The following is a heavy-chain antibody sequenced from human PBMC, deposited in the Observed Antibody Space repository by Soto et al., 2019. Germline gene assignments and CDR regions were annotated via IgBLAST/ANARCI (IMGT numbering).Heavy chain of an antibody. D-gene: IGHD1-1*01. Sequence: SETLSLTCTVSGGSVSSGSYYWSWIRQPPGKGLEWIGYIYYSGSTNYNPSLKSRVTISVDTSKHQFSLKLSPVTAADTAVYYCARARDGNNVFDYWGQGTLVTVSS. CDR3: ARARDGNNVFDY. J-gene: IGHJ4*02. V-gene: IGHV4-61*01. CDR2: IYYSGST. CDR1: GGSVSSGSYY.